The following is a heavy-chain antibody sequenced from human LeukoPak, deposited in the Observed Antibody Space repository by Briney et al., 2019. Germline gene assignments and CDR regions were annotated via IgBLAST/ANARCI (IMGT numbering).Heavy chain of an antibody. CDR1: GFTFSSYA. CDR2: ISGSGGST. Sequence: GGSLRLSCAASGFTFSSYAMSWVRQAPRKWLEWVSAISGSGGSTYYADSVKGRFTISRDNSKNTLYLQMNSLRAEDTAVYYCAKGGHYAFDIWGQGTMVTVSS. V-gene: IGHV3-23*01. CDR3: AKGGHYAFDI. J-gene: IGHJ3*02.